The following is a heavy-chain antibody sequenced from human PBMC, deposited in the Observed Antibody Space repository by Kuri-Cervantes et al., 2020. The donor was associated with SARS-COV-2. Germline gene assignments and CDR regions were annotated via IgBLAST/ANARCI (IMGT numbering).Heavy chain of an antibody. CDR3: ARPYDSSGYYDGAFWFDP. V-gene: IGHV4-4*07. CDR2: IYTSGST. Sequence: SETLSLTCTVSGGSISSYYWSWIRQPAGKGLEWIGRIYTSGSTNYNPSLKSRVTISVDTSKNQFSLKLSSVTAADTAVYYCARPYDSSGYYDGAFWFDPWGQGTLVTVSS. J-gene: IGHJ5*02. CDR1: GGSISSYY. D-gene: IGHD3-22*01.